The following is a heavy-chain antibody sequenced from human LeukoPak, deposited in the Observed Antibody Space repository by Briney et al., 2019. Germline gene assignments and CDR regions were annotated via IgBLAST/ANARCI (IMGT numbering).Heavy chain of an antibody. J-gene: IGHJ6*02. Sequence: SGGSLRLSCAASGFTFSSYAMHWARQAQGKGRGWGAVRSNDGRNKYYAASVKGRFTISRDNSKNTLYLQMNSLRAEDTAVYYCARDGSSRVLRYFDWLLYGMDVWGQGTTVTVSS. CDR1: GFTFSSYA. D-gene: IGHD3-9*01. CDR2: RSNDGRNK. V-gene: IGHV3-30*14. CDR3: ARDGSSRVLRYFDWLLYGMDV.